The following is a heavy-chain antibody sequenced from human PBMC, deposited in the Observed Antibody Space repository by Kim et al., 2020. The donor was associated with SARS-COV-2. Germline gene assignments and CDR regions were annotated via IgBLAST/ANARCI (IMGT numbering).Heavy chain of an antibody. J-gene: IGHJ5*02. Sequence: SETLSLTCTVSGGSISSYYWSWIRQPAGKGLEWIGRIYTSGSTNYNPSLKSRVTMSVDTSKNQFSLKLSSVTAADTAVYYCARDGDGEGYCSGGSCYLVGWFDPWGQGTLVTVSS. CDR3: ARDGDGEGYCSGGSCYLVGWFDP. CDR1: GGSISSYY. V-gene: IGHV4-4*07. CDR2: IYTSGST. D-gene: IGHD2-15*01.